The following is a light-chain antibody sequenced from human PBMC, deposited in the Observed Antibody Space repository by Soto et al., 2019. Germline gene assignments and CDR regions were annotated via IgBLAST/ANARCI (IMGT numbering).Light chain of an antibody. J-gene: IGKJ4*01. Sequence: EIVLTQSPGTLSLSPGEGATLSCRASQGIGSTLAWYQHKPGQTPRLLIYDASTRATGVPVRFSGSGSGTEFTLTINSLQSEDFAVYYCQRYNNWPLTFGGGTKVDIK. CDR1: QGIGST. CDR3: QRYNNWPLT. V-gene: IGKV3-15*01. CDR2: DAS.